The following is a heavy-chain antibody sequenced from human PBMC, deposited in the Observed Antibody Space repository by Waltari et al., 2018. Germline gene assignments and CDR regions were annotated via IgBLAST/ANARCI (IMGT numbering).Heavy chain of an antibody. Sequence: QLQLQESGPGLVKPSETLSLTCTVSGGSISSSSYYWGWIRQPPGKGLEWIGSIYYSGSTYYNPSVKSRVTISVDTSKNQFSLKLSSVTAADTAVYYCARLLTGYSSSWYMNYYYGMDVWGQGTTVTVSS. CDR2: IYYSGST. D-gene: IGHD6-13*01. V-gene: IGHV4-39*01. CDR3: ARLLTGYSSSWYMNYYYGMDV. J-gene: IGHJ6*02. CDR1: GGSISSSSYY.